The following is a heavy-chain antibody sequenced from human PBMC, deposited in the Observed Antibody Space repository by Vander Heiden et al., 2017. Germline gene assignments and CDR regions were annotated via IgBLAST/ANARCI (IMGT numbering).Heavy chain of an antibody. Sequence: QVQLVQSGAEVKKPGSSVKVSCKASGGTFSSYAISWVRQAPGQGLEWMGGIIPIFGTANYAQKFQGRVTITADESTSTAYMELSSLRSEDTAVYYCARGAYGSGSYYNVHYYYYYGMDVWGQGPTVTVSS. CDR3: ARGAYGSGSYYNVHYYYYYGMDV. V-gene: IGHV1-69*01. J-gene: IGHJ6*02. CDR1: GGTFSSYA. D-gene: IGHD3-10*01. CDR2: IIPIFGTA.